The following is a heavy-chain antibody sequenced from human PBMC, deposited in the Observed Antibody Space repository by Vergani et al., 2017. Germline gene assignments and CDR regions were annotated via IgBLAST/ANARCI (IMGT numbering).Heavy chain of an antibody. V-gene: IGHV5-51*03. D-gene: IGHD3-22*01. CDR1: GYSFTSYW. J-gene: IGHJ4*02. CDR2: IYPGDSDT. CDR3: ARSPYYYDSSGPLDY. Sequence: EVQLVQSGAEVKKPGESLKISCKGSGYSFTSYWIGWVRQMPGKGLEWMGIIYPGDSDTRYSPSFQGQVTISADRSISTAYPQWSSLKASDTSMYYCARSPYYYDSSGPLDYWGQGTLVTVSS.